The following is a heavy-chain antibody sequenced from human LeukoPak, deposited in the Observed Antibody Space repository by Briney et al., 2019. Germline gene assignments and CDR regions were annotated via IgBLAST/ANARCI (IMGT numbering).Heavy chain of an antibody. CDR1: GGPISSYY. J-gene: IGHJ5*02. V-gene: IGHV4-59*01. CDR2: IYYSGST. CDR3: ARKGFPDYDFWSGYYTGDWFDP. Sequence: SETLSLTCTVSGGPISSYYWSWMRQPPGKGLEGLGYIYYSGSTNYNPSLKSRVTISVGTSKNQFSLKLSSVTAADTAVYYCARKGFPDYDFWSGYYTGDWFDPWGQGTLVTVSS. D-gene: IGHD3-3*01.